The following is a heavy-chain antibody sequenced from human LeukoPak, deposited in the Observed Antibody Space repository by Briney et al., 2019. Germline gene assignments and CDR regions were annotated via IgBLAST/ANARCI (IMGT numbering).Heavy chain of an antibody. CDR2: VSGSGDRI. V-gene: IGHV3-23*01. Sequence: GGSLRLSCAASGFTFNNYVMNWVRQAPGKGLEWVSFVSGSGDRIYYAGSVKGRFTISRDNSKDTLYLQMNSLRAEDTALYYCAKGPQWATGVAFDIWGQGTMVTVSS. J-gene: IGHJ3*02. D-gene: IGHD6-19*01. CDR3: AKGPQWATGVAFDI. CDR1: GFTFNNYV.